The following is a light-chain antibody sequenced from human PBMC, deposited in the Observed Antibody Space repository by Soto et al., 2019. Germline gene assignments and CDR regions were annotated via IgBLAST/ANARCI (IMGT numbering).Light chain of an antibody. CDR2: GAS. V-gene: IGKV3-15*01. CDR3: QQYNSWLWT. CDR1: QSLINF. Sequence: IVSTQSPATLSLSPGDGATLSCRASQSLINFVAWYQHKPGQAPRLLIYGASTRATGIPARFSGSGSGTEFTLIISSLQSEDSAVYYCQQYNSWLWTLGQGTKVDIK. J-gene: IGKJ1*01.